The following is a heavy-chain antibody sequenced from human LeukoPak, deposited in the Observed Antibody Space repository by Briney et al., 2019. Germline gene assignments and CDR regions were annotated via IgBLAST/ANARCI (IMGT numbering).Heavy chain of an antibody. CDR3: ARDLGYCSGGSCYRYYFDY. V-gene: IGHV1-69*01. D-gene: IGHD2-15*01. CDR2: IIPIFGTA. CDR1: GGTFSSYA. J-gene: IGHJ4*02. Sequence: ASVKVSCKASGGTFSSYAISWVRQAPGQGLEWMGGIIPIFGTANYAQKFQGRVTITADESTSTAYMELSSLSSEDTAVYYCARDLGYCSGGSCYRYYFDYWGQGTLVTVSS.